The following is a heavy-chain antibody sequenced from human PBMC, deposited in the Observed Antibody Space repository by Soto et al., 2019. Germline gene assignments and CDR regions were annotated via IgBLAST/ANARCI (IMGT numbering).Heavy chain of an antibody. CDR2: ISSDGSHQ. D-gene: IGHD2-8*02. CDR3: ARPDCTATRCYLYHYGFDV. CDR1: GSTFTNYA. Sequence: QVQLVESGGGVVQPERSLRLSCAAAGSTFTNYAVHWVRQAPGKGLEWVAVISSDGSHQYYAESVRGRFTISRDNFKNTVSLQMNSLRPEDTAVYSCARPDCTATRCYLYHYGFDVWGQGTTVTVSS. J-gene: IGHJ6*02. V-gene: IGHV3-30*04.